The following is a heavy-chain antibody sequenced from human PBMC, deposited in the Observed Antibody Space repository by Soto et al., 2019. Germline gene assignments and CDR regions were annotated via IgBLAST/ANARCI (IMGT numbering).Heavy chain of an antibody. CDR3: VRSGDNYNLLDY. J-gene: IGHJ4*02. CDR1: GFTFSDHY. D-gene: IGHD1-1*01. CDR2: SSNSGSFT. V-gene: IGHV3-11*06. Sequence: GGSLRLSCAASGFTFSDHYMSWIRQAPGKGLEWIGYSSNSGSFTRYADSVKGRFSISRDNAKNSLYLQINSLRGDDTAIYYCVRSGDNYNLLDYWGQGTPVTVSS.